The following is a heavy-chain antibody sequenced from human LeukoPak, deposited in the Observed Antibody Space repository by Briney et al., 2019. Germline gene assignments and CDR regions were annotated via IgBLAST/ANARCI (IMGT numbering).Heavy chain of an antibody. CDR1: GFTISSYA. CDR2: ISSNGGST. D-gene: IGHD1-1*01. J-gene: IGHJ6*03. Sequence: GGSLRLSCAASGFTISSYAMHWVRQAPGKGLEYVSAISSNGGSTYYANSVKGRFTISRDNSKNTLYLQMGSLRAEDMAVYYCARGGLGTPHYMDVWGKGTTVTVSS. V-gene: IGHV3-64*01. CDR3: ARGGLGTPHYMDV.